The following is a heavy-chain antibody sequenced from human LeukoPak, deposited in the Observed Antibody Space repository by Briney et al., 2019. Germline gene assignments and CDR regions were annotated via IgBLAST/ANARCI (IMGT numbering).Heavy chain of an antibody. CDR3: ARDRRVTKAFDI. J-gene: IGHJ3*02. D-gene: IGHD4-17*01. CDR2: IYYSGST. Sequence: SETLSLTCTVSGGSISSYYWSWIRQPPGKGLEWIGYIYYSGSTNYNPSLKSRVTISVDTSKNQFSLKLSSVTAADTAVYYCARDRRVTKAFDIWGQGTMVIVSS. V-gene: IGHV4-59*12. CDR1: GGSISSYY.